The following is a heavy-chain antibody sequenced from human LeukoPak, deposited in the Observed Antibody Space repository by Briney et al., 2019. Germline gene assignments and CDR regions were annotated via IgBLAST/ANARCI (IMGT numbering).Heavy chain of an antibody. D-gene: IGHD1-26*01. CDR3: ARGSLLAMGAFDI. J-gene: IGHJ3*02. Sequence: PSETLSLTCAVYGGSLSGYYWSGIRQPPGKGLEWIGEINHSGSTNYNPSLKSRVTISVDTSKNQFSLKLSSVTAADTAVYYCARGSLLAMGAFDIWGQGTMVTVSS. CDR1: GGSLSGYY. CDR2: INHSGST. V-gene: IGHV4-34*01.